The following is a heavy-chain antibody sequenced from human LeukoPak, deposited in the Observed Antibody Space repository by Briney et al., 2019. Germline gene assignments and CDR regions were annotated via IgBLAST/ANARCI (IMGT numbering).Heavy chain of an antibody. D-gene: IGHD2-21*01. CDR3: ARGLCGGDCYDY. CDR1: GFTLSSYA. V-gene: IGHV3-21*01. Sequence: GGSLRLSCAASGFTLSSYAMSWVRQAPGKGLEWVSSISSNSDYIYYAGSVKGRFTISRDNAKNSLYLQMNSLRAEDTAVYYCARGLCGGDCYDYWGQGTLVTVSS. CDR2: ISSNSDYI. J-gene: IGHJ4*02.